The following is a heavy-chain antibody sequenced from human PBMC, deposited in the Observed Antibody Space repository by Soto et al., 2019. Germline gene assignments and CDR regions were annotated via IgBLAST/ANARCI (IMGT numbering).Heavy chain of an antibody. J-gene: IGHJ6*02. CDR3: ARVSPVGYYYYGMDV. CDR1: GYTFTSYG. Sequence: GASVKVSCKASGYTFTSYGISWVRQAPGQGLEWMGWISAYNGNTNYAQKLQGRVTMTTDTSTSTAYMELRSLRSDDTAVYYCARVSPVGYYYYGMDVWGQGATVTVSS. V-gene: IGHV1-18*01. CDR2: ISAYNGNT.